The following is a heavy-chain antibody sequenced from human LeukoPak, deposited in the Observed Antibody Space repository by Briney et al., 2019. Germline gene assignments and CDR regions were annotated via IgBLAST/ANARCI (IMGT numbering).Heavy chain of an antibody. D-gene: IGHD2/OR15-2a*01. CDR2: ISSSGNTI. V-gene: IGHV3-48*03. CDR3: AKDRSWAASTTRLYSFDY. CDR1: GFTFSSYE. J-gene: IGHJ4*02. Sequence: PGGSLRLSCAASGFTFSSYEMNWVRQAPGKGLEWVSYISSSGNTIYYADSVKGRFTISRDNAKNSLYLQMNSLRAEDTAVYYCAKDRSWAASTTRLYSFDYWGQGTLVTVSS.